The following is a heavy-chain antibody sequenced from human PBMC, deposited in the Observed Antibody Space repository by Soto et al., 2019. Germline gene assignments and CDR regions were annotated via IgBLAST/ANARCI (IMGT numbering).Heavy chain of an antibody. Sequence: ASVKVSCKVSGYTLTELSMHSVRQAPGKGLEWMGGFDPEDGETIYAQKFQGRVTMTEDTSTDTAYMELSSLRSEDTAVYYCATALNYYYGMDVWGQGTTVTVSS. CDR2: FDPEDGET. V-gene: IGHV1-24*01. J-gene: IGHJ6*02. CDR1: GYTLTELS. CDR3: ATALNYYYGMDV.